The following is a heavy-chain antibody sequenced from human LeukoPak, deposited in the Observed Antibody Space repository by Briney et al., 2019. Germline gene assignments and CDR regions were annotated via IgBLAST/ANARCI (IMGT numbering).Heavy chain of an antibody. CDR2: ISGSGNMI. D-gene: IGHD3-22*01. V-gene: IGHV3-23*01. CDR3: AKDWVPNYYDSSGPLGLFDY. Sequence: GSLRLSCAASGFTFSSYAMSWVRQAPGKGLEWVSGISGSGNMIYYPDSVKGRFTISRDNSKNTLYLQMNSLRAEDTAVYYCAKDWVPNYYDSSGPLGLFDYWGQGTLVTVSS. CDR1: GFTFSSYA. J-gene: IGHJ4*02.